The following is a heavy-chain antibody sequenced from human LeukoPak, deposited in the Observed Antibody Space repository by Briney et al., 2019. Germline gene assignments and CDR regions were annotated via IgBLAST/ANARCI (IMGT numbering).Heavy chain of an antibody. V-gene: IGHV4-39*07. CDR1: GGSISSSSYY. CDR3: ARSDSGSLFDY. D-gene: IGHD1-26*01. J-gene: IGHJ4*02. Sequence: SETLSLTCTVSGGSISSSSYYWGWIRQPPGKGLEWIGSIYYSGSTYYNPSLKSRVTISVDRSKNQFSLKLSSVTAADTAVYYCARSDSGSLFDYWGQGTLVTVSS. CDR2: IYYSGST.